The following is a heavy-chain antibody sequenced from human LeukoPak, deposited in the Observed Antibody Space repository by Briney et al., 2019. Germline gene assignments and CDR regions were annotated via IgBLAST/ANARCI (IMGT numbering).Heavy chain of an antibody. Sequence: SGGSLRLSCAASGFTFSNHWMSWVRQAPGKGLEWVASIKQDGSEKYYVDSVKGRFTISRDNAKNSLYLQMNSLRAEDTAVYYCARVDSGHTLDYWGQGTLVTVSS. CDR1: GFTFSNHW. D-gene: IGHD4/OR15-4a*01. CDR2: IKQDGSEK. CDR3: ARVDSGHTLDY. V-gene: IGHV3-7*03. J-gene: IGHJ4*02.